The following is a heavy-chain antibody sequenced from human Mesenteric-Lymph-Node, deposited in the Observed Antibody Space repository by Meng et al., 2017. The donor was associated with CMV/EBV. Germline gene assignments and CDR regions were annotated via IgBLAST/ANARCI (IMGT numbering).Heavy chain of an antibody. CDR1: GFTVGTNF. CDR2: IYSGGST. D-gene: IGHD3-10*01. J-gene: IGHJ6*02. Sequence: GESLKISCAASGFTVGTNFMSWVRQAPGKGLEWVSAIYSGGSTYYADSVKGRLTISRDKSKNTVYLQMNSLRAEDTAVYYCARGGASGVDYYYYGMDVWGQGTTVTVSS. V-gene: IGHV3-66*02. CDR3: ARGGASGVDYYYYGMDV.